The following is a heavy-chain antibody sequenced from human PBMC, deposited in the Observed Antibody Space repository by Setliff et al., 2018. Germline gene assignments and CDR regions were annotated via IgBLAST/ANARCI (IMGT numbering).Heavy chain of an antibody. V-gene: IGHV1-46*01. J-gene: IGHJ5*02. CDR1: GYTFTSYF. Sequence: ASVKVSCKASGYTFTSYFIHWVRQAPGQGLEWMGIINPSGGSASYAQKFQGRVTMTRDTSTRTVYMELSSLRSEDTAMYYCARGPYGSGRHGWFDPWGQGTLVTVSS. CDR3: ARGPYGSGRHGWFDP. D-gene: IGHD3-10*01. CDR2: INPSGGSA.